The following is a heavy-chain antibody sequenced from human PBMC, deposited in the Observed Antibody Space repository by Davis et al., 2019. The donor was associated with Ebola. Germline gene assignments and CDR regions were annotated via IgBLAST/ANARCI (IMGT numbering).Heavy chain of an antibody. CDR3: ARDRPLDFFFGDYYGMDV. J-gene: IGHJ6*02. D-gene: IGHD3-16*01. Sequence: GESLKISCAASGFTFSTYSMSWVRQAPGKGLEWVSSISSDSDYIYYADSAKGRFTISRDNAKNSLYLQMNSLRAEETAGYYCARDRPLDFFFGDYYGMDVWGQGTTVTVSS. CDR1: GFTFSTYS. CDR2: ISSDSDYI. V-gene: IGHV3-21*01.